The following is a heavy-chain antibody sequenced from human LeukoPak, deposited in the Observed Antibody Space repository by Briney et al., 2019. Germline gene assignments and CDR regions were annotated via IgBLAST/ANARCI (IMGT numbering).Heavy chain of an antibody. V-gene: IGHV3-11*04. Sequence: GGSLRLSCAASGFTFSDYYMSWIRQAPGMGLEWVSYISSSGSTIYYADSVKGRFTISRDNAKSSLYLQMNSLRAEDTAVYYCARLHYYDSSGFDYWGQGTLVTVSS. J-gene: IGHJ4*02. CDR3: ARLHYYDSSGFDY. CDR1: GFTFSDYY. D-gene: IGHD3-22*01. CDR2: ISSSGSTI.